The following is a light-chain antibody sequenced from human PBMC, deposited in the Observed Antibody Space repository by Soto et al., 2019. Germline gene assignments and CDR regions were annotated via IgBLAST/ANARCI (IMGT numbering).Light chain of an antibody. CDR1: QSVSSY. J-gene: IGKJ4*01. V-gene: IGKV3-11*01. CDR3: QQRSNRLT. CDR2: DAS. Sequence: EIVLTQSPATLSLSPGERATLSCRASQSVSSYLAWYQQKPGQAPRLLIYDASTKATGIPARFSGSGSGTDSTLTISSLEPEDFAVYYCQQRSNRLTFGGGTKVETK.